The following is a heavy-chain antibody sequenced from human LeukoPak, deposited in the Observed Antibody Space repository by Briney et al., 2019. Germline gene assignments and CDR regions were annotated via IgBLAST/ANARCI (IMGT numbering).Heavy chain of an antibody. CDR2: MNPNSGNT. CDR3: ARGPRYCSSTSCPTATWFDP. V-gene: IGHV1-8*03. J-gene: IGHJ5*02. CDR1: GYTFTSYD. Sequence: ASVKVSCKASGYTFTSYDINWVRQATGQGLEWMGWMNPNSGNTGYAQKFQGSVTITRNTSISTAHMELSSLRSEDTAVYYCARGPRYCSSTSCPTATWFDPWGQGTLVTVSS. D-gene: IGHD2-2*01.